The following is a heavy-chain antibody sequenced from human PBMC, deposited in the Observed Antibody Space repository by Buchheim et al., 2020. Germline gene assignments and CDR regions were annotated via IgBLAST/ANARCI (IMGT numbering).Heavy chain of an antibody. CDR1: GGSFSGYY. D-gene: IGHD2-8*01. J-gene: IGHJ6*02. CDR2: INHSGST. Sequence: QVQLQQWGAGLLKSSETLSLTCAVYGGSFSGYYWSWIRQPPGKGLEWIGEINHSGSTNYNPSLKSRVTISVDTSKNQFSLKLSSVTAADTAVYYCARHPYCTNGVCYSYYYGMDVWGQGTT. V-gene: IGHV4-34*01. CDR3: ARHPYCTNGVCYSYYYGMDV.